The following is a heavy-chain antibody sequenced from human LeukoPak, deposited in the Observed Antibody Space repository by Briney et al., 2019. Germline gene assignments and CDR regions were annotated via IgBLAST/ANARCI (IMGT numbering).Heavy chain of an antibody. CDR3: ARHKDSYSFDY. Sequence: SETLSLTCTVSGASISSHYWSWIRQPPGKGLEWVAYIYNSGSTNYNPSLKSRVTISVDTSKNQFSLKLSSVTAADTAVYYCARHKDSYSFDYWGQGTLVTVSS. CDR2: IYNSGST. J-gene: IGHJ4*02. V-gene: IGHV4-59*11. D-gene: IGHD5-24*01. CDR1: GASISSHY.